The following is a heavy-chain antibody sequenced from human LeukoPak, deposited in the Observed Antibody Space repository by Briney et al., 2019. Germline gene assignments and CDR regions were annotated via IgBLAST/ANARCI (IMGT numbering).Heavy chain of an antibody. CDR2: MYSGGST. Sequence: SGGSLRLSCAVSGFTVSTKYMSWVRQAPGKGLEWVSVMYSGGSTSYADSVKGRFTISRDNSKNTLYLQMNNLGAEDTAVYYCAREARGDYIEYWGQGTLVTVSS. CDR3: AREARGDYIEY. V-gene: IGHV3-53*01. CDR1: GFTVSTKY. J-gene: IGHJ4*02.